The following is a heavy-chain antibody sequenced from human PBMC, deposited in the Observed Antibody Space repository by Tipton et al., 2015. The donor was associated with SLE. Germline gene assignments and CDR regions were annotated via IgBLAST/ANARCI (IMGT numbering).Heavy chain of an antibody. Sequence: TLSLTCTVSGGSISSGSYYWSWIRQPAGKGLEWIGRIYTSGSTNYNPSLKSRVTISVDTSKNQFSLKLSSVTAADTAVYYCATMQVVPAAIYYYYYMDVWGKGTTVTVSS. CDR1: GGSISSGSYY. D-gene: IGHD2-2*01. V-gene: IGHV4-61*02. CDR3: ATMQVVPAAIYYYYYMDV. CDR2: IYTSGST. J-gene: IGHJ6*03.